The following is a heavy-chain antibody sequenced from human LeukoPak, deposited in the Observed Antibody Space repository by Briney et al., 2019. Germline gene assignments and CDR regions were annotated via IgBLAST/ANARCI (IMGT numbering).Heavy chain of an antibody. D-gene: IGHD5-18*01. J-gene: IGHJ4*02. CDR1: GGTFSSYA. CDR3: ATLGYSYGYAFDY. CDR2: IIPIFGTA. Sequence: SVKVSCKASGGTFSSYAISWVRQAPGQGLEWMGGIIPIFGTANYAQKFQGRVTITADESTSTAYMELSSLRSEDTAVYYCATLGYSYGYAFDYWGQGTLVTVSS. V-gene: IGHV1-69*01.